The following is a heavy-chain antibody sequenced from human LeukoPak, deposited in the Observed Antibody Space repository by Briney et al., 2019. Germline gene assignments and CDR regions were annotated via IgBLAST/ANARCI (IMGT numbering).Heavy chain of an antibody. V-gene: IGHV1-69*06. Sequence: ASVKVSCKASGGTFISYAISWVRQAPGQGLEWMGGIIPIFGTANYAQKFQGRVTITADKSTSTAYMELSSLRSEDTAVYYCARDLSSGYYLWFDLWGQGTLVTVSS. D-gene: IGHD3-22*01. CDR1: GGTFISYA. J-gene: IGHJ5*02. CDR3: ARDLSSGYYLWFDL. CDR2: IIPIFGTA.